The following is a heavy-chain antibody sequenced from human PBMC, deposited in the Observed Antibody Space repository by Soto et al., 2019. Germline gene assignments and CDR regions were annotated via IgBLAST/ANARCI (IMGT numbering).Heavy chain of an antibody. Sequence: TGGSLRLSCAASGFTCSNAWMSWVRQAPGKGLEWVGRIKSKTDGGTTDYAAPVKGRFTISRDDSKNTLYLQMNSLKTEDTAVYYCTPAQSSSIVVDYWGQGTLVTVSS. CDR3: TPAQSSSIVVDY. V-gene: IGHV3-15*01. J-gene: IGHJ4*02. CDR1: GFTCSNAW. CDR2: IKSKTDGGTT. D-gene: IGHD2-15*01.